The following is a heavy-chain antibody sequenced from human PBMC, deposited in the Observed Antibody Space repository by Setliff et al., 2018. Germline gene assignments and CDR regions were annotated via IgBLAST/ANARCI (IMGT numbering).Heavy chain of an antibody. CDR1: GGSFSGYH. J-gene: IGHJ2*01. V-gene: IGHV4-34*01. CDR2: IYHSGST. D-gene: IGHD2-2*01. CDR3: ARAVPRGATPDYWYFDL. Sequence: SETLSLTCAVYGGSFSGYHWSWIRQAPGKGLEWIGSIYHSGSTYFNPSLKSRVTISVDTSKNQFSLKLNSVTATDTTVYYCARAVPRGATPDYWYFDLWGRGTLVTVSS.